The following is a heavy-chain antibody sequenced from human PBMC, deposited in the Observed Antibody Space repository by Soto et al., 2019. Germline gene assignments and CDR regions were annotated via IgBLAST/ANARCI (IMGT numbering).Heavy chain of an antibody. CDR1: GGTFSSYT. Sequence: SVKVSCKAAGGTFSSYTISWVRQAPGQGLEWMGRIIPILGIANYAQKFQGRVTITADKSTSTAYMELSSLRSEDTAVYYCAIPKEGYCSSTSCYWFDPWGQGTLVTVSS. CDR2: IIPILGIA. J-gene: IGHJ5*02. V-gene: IGHV1-69*02. D-gene: IGHD2-2*01. CDR3: AIPKEGYCSSTSCYWFDP.